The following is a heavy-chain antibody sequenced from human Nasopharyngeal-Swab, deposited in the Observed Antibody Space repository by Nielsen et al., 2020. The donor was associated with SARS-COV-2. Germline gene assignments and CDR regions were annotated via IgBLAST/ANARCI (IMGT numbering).Heavy chain of an antibody. V-gene: IGHV3-74*01. D-gene: IGHD5-12*01. CDR1: GFTFSRYW. CDR3: ARDTSVDIVLLYYGMDV. J-gene: IGHJ6*02. CDR2: IDTDGSTT. Sequence: GGSLRLSGAASGFTFSRYWMHWVRQVPGKGLVWVSRIDTDGSTTDHADSVKGRFTISRDNAKNTLYLQMNSLRAEDTAVYYCARDTSVDIVLLYYGMDVWGQGTTVTVSS.